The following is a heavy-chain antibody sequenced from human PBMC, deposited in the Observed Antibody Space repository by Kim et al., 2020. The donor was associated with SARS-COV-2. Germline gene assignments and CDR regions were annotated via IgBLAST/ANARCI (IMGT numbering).Heavy chain of an antibody. CDR1: SFTLGHFA. CDR2: ISDSGDTT. CDR3: AKDLNLGFDS. V-gene: IGHV3-23*01. D-gene: IGHD7-27*01. Sequence: GGSLRLSCAASSFTLGHFAMNWVRQAPGKGLEWISSISDSGDTTYYADSVKGRITISRDNSKNTLFLQMNSLRADDTAMYYCAKDLNLGFDSWGQGTLVT. J-gene: IGHJ4*02.